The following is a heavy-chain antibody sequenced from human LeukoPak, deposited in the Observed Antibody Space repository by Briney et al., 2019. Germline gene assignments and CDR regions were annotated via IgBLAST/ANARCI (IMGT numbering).Heavy chain of an antibody. V-gene: IGHV3-74*03. Sequence: GGSLRLSCAASGFSFSSSWMHWVRQAPGKGLVWVSRMNSDGSIITYADSAKGRFTTTRDNAKSTLFLQMNSLRADDTGVYFCARDAHSSSWTWGQGTLVTVSS. CDR1: GFSFSSSW. J-gene: IGHJ4*02. CDR3: ARDAHSSSWT. CDR2: MNSDGSII. D-gene: IGHD6-13*01.